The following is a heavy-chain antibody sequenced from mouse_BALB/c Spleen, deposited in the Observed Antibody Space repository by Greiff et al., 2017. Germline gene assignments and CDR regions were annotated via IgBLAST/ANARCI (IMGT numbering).Heavy chain of an antibody. J-gene: IGHJ4*01. CDR2: ISSGGSYT. Sequence: EVNVVESGGDLVKPGGSLKLSCAASGFTFSSYGMSWVRQTPDKRLEWVATISSGGSYTYYPDSVKGRFTISRDNAKNTLYLQMSSLKSEDTAMYYCARRVLRDYAMDYWGQGTSVTVSS. CDR3: ARRVLRDYAMDY. CDR1: GFTFSSYG. D-gene: IGHD1-1*01. V-gene: IGHV5-6*02.